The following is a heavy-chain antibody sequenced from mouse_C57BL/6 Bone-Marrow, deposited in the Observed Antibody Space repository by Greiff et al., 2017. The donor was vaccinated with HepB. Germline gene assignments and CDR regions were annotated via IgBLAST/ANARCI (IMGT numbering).Heavy chain of an antibody. D-gene: IGHD2-1*01. J-gene: IGHJ3*01. V-gene: IGHV1-59*01. CDR3: ARAGNYPPWFAY. CDR2: IDPSDSYT. CDR1: GYTFTSYW. Sequence: QVQLQQPGAELVRPGTSVKLSCKASGYTFTSYWMHWVKQRPGQGLEWIGVIDPSDSYTNYNQKFKGKATLTVDTSSSTAYMQLSSLTSEDSAVYYCARAGNYPPWFAYWGQGTLVTVSA.